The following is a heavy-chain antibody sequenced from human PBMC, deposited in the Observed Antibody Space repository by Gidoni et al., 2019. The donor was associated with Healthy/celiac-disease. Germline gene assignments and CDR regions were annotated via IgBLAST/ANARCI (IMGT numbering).Heavy chain of an antibody. CDR1: GSPFTGYY. V-gene: IGHV1-2*02. Sequence: QVQLVQAGAEVQKPGASVQVSCTASGSPFTGYYMHWVRQAPGQGLEWMGWINPNSGGTNDAQKFQGRVTMTRDTSISTAYMELSRLRSDDTAVYYCASSYCSSTSCYPSPYDYWGQGTLVTVSS. D-gene: IGHD2-2*01. CDR2: INPNSGGT. J-gene: IGHJ4*02. CDR3: ASSYCSSTSCYPSPYDY.